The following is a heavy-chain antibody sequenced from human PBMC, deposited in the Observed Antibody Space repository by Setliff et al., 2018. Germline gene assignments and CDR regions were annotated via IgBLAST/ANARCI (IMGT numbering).Heavy chain of an antibody. D-gene: IGHD3-22*01. Sequence: TLSLTCAVSGGSISSSNWWSWVRQPPGKGLEWIGEIYHSGTTNYNPSLNSRVTLSLDTSKNQFSLNLNSVTAADTAMYYCAKHIGDSSGYQTDGFDIWGQGTMVTVSS. CDR1: GGSISSSNW. CDR2: IYHSGTT. J-gene: IGHJ3*02. CDR3: AKHIGDSSGYQTDGFDI. V-gene: IGHV4-4*02.